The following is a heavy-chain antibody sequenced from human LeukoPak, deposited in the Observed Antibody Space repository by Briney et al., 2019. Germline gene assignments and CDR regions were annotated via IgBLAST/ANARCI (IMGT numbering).Heavy chain of an antibody. CDR2: ISGSGGST. CDR3: AKGHYDFWSGLSGYYYGMDV. J-gene: IGHJ6*02. V-gene: IGHV3-23*01. Sequence: GGSLRLFCAPSGFTFSRSAMSWARQATGRGLEWVSAISGSGGSTSCADSVTGRFTISRDNSKNTLYLQMNSLRAEDTAVYYCAKGHYDFWSGLSGYYYGMDVWGQGTTVTVSS. D-gene: IGHD3-3*01. CDR1: GFTFSRSA.